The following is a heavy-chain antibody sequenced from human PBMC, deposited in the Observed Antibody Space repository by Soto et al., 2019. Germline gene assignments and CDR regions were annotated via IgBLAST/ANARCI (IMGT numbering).Heavy chain of an antibody. CDR2: MYKTGST. D-gene: IGHD2-21*02. Sequence: PSETLSLTRTVSGGSISGYYWSWIRQPPGKGLEWIGYMYKTGSTVYNPSFKSRVTISVDTSKNQFSLKLNSVTAADTAVYYCARDLRGYCGTDCYPLDVWGQGTTVTVSS. V-gene: IGHV4-59*01. CDR3: ARDLRGYCGTDCYPLDV. CDR1: GGSISGYY. J-gene: IGHJ6*02.